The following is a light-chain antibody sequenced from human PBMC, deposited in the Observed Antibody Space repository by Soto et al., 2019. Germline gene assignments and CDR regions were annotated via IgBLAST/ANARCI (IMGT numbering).Light chain of an antibody. J-gene: IGKJ3*01. V-gene: IGKV3-15*01. CDR1: QSVSSS. CDR2: DAS. CDR3: QQYNMWTGT. Sequence: EIVMTQSPATLSVSPGERATLSCRASQSVSSSLAWFQQKPGQAPRLLLYDASTRATGIPAMFSGSGSGTEFTLTSCSLQSDYFAVYYCQQYNMWTGTFGPGTKVDIK.